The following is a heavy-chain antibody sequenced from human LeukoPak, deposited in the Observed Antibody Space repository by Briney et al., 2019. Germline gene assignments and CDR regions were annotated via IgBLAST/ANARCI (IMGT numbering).Heavy chain of an antibody. CDR2: INWNVGST. J-gene: IGHJ3*02. CDR3: ARDLLLWVDGAFAI. CDR1: GFTFDDSG. Sequence: RRSLRLSCAASGFTFDDSGMSWVRHAPGKGLGWDSGINWNVGSTSYADSVKGRITISRDNAKDHLYLQTNTLRAEDTALYYCARDLLLWVDGAFAICGRGTRALVSS. D-gene: IGHD2-15*01. V-gene: IGHV3-20*04.